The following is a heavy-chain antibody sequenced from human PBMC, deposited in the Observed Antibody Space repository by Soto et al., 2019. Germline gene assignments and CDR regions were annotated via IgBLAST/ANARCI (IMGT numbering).Heavy chain of an antibody. CDR1: VFTFNSYG. D-gene: IGHD4-4*01. CDR2: ISYDGDRK. Sequence: WWSLRLSCSASVFTFNSYGMHWVRQAPGKGLEWVAVISYDGDRKYYADCVKSRFTISRDNSKNTRYLQMHGLRAEDTAVYYCAKDALLWRNAHYFDFWAQGTLVTVSS. CDR3: AKDALLWRNAHYFDF. J-gene: IGHJ4*02. V-gene: IGHV3-30*18.